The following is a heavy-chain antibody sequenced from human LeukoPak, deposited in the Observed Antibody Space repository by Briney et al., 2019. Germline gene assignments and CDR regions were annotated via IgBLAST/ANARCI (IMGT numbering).Heavy chain of an antibody. CDR2: IHSDGSKK. D-gene: IGHD3-22*01. CDR3: AKEPTSRGYNDIDY. CDR1: GFTFSSYG. J-gene: IGHJ4*02. V-gene: IGHV3-30*02. Sequence: GGSLRLSCAASGFTFSSYGMHWVRQAPGKGLEWVACIHSDGSKKYYADSVKGRFTISRDNSKNTLSLQMNSLRAEDTAVYYCAKEPTSRGYNDIDYWGQGTLVTVSS.